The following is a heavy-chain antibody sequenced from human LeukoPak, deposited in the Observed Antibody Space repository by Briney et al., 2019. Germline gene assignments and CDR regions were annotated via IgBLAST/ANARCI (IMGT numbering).Heavy chain of an antibody. CDR2: INPNSGGT. CDR3: ASLTGASGTAPYYFDY. CDR1: GYRFTGYY. Sequence: ASVKVSCKASGYRFTGYYMHWVRQAPGQGLEWMGWINPNSGGTYYAQRFQGRVTMTRDTSISTAYMELSRLRSDDTAVYYCASLTGASGTAPYYFDYWGQGTLVTVSS. D-gene: IGHD7-27*01. V-gene: IGHV1-2*02. J-gene: IGHJ4*02.